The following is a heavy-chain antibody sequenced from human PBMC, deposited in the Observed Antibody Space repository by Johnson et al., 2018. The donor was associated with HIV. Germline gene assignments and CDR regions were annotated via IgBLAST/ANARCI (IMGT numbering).Heavy chain of an antibody. CDR2: ISGSGGST. V-gene: IGHV3-23*04. CDR3: AGLGGSHDAFDI. CDR1: GFTFSSYA. Sequence: EVQLVESGGGLVQPGGSLRLSCAASGFTFSSYAMSWVRQAPGKGLEWVSAISGSGGSTYYADSVTGRFTISRDNSKNTLYLQMNSLRAEDMAVYYCAGLGGSHDAFDIWGQGTMVTVSS. D-gene: IGHD1-26*01. J-gene: IGHJ3*02.